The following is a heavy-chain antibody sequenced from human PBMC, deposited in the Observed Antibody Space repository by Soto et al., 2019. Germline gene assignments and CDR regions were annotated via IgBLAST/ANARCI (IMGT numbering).Heavy chain of an antibody. Sequence: GGSLRLSCAASGFTFSSYAMHWVRQAPGKGLEWVAVISYDGSNKYYADSVKGRFAISRDNSKNTLYLQMNSLRAEDTAVYYCAGKRGFDYWGQGTLVTVSS. CDR2: ISYDGSNK. D-gene: IGHD3-10*01. J-gene: IGHJ4*02. CDR1: GFTFSSYA. CDR3: AGKRGFDY. V-gene: IGHV3-30*09.